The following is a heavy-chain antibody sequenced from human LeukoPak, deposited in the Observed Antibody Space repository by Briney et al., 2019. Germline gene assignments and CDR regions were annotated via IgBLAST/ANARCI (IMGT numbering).Heavy chain of an antibody. D-gene: IGHD3-16*02. Sequence: GGSLRLSCAASGFTFSSYGMHWVRQAPGKGLEWVAFIRYDGSNKYYADSVKGRFTISRDNSKNTLYLQMYGLRAEDTAVYYCAKDQDYVWGSYRYSNYYFDYWGQGTLVTVSS. CDR2: IRYDGSNK. CDR1: GFTFSSYG. CDR3: AKDQDYVWGSYRYSNYYFDY. J-gene: IGHJ4*02. V-gene: IGHV3-30*02.